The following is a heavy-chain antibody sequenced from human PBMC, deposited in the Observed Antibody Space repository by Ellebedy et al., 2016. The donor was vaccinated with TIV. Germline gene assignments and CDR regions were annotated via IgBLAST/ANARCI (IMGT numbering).Heavy chain of an antibody. D-gene: IGHD6-6*01. V-gene: IGHV3-23*01. J-gene: IGHJ3*02. Sequence: GGSLRLXCAASGFTFSNYAMSWVRQAPGKGLEWVSGISTSGTNTYYADSIKGRFTISRDNSKNTLYLQMNSLRAEDTAVYYCAKACADPYSSSSFDAFDIWGQGTMVTVSS. CDR3: AKACADPYSSSSFDAFDI. CDR1: GFTFSNYA. CDR2: ISTSGTNT.